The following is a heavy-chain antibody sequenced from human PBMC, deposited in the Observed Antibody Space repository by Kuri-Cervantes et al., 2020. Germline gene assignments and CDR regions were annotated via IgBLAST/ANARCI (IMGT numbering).Heavy chain of an antibody. CDR3: AHRHSAGAFDI. CDR2: IYWDDDK. CDR1: GFSLSTSGVG. Sequence: SPTLVKPTQTITLTCTFSGFSLSTSGVGVGWIRQPPGKALEWLALIYWDDDKRYSPSLKSRLTITKDTSKNQVVLTMTNMDPVDTATYYCAHRHSAGAFDIWGQGTMVTVSS. D-gene: IGHD2-21*01. J-gene: IGHJ3*02. V-gene: IGHV2-5*02.